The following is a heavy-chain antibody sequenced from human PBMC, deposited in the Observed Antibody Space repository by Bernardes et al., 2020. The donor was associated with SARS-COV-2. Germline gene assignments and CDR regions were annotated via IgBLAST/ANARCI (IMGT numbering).Heavy chain of an antibody. J-gene: IGHJ6*02. D-gene: IGHD3-22*01. Sequence: GGSLRLSCAASGFTFSSYWMSWVRQAPGKGLEWVANIKQDGSEKYYVDSVKGRFTISRDNAKNSLYLQMNSLRAEDTAVYYCARDRGYYDSSGHHYYYYGMDVWGQGTTVTVSS. V-gene: IGHV3-7*01. CDR3: ARDRGYYDSSGHHYYYYGMDV. CDR2: IKQDGSEK. CDR1: GFTFSSYW.